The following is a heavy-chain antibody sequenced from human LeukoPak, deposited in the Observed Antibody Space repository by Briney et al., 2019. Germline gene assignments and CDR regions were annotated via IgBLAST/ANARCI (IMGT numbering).Heavy chain of an antibody. CDR1: GGSISSYY. Sequence: PSETLSLTCTVSGGSISSYYWSWIRQPAGKGLEWIGRIYTSGSTNYNPSLKSRVTMSVDTSKNQFSLKLSSVTAADTAVYYCARLTYYDFWSGSPGVYYYYYYMDVWGKGTTVTVSS. V-gene: IGHV4-4*07. D-gene: IGHD3-3*01. CDR3: ARLTYYDFWSGSPGVYYYYYYMDV. CDR2: IYTSGST. J-gene: IGHJ6*03.